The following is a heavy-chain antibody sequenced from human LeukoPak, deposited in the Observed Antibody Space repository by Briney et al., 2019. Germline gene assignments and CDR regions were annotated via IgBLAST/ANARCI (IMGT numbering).Heavy chain of an antibody. CDR2: ISWNSGSI. D-gene: IGHD4-17*01. CDR3: ATAVTTIGLDY. CDR1: GFTFDDYA. V-gene: IGHV3-9*01. Sequence: GGPLRLSCAASGFTFDDYAMHWVRQAPGKGLEWVSGISWNSGSIGYADSVKGRFTISRDNAKNSLYLQMNSLRAEDTALYYCATAVTTIGLDYWGQGTLVTVSS. J-gene: IGHJ4*02.